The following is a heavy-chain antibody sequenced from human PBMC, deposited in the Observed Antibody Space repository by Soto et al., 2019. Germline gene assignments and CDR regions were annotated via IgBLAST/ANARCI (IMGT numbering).Heavy chain of an antibody. D-gene: IGHD3-10*01. CDR3: MRPAPRGRHYFYFGMDV. CDR1: GFTFSSYA. J-gene: IGHJ6*02. Sequence: PXGSLILPCAASGFTFSSYAMSWVRQAPGKGLEWVSGISSSGGSTYYADSVKGRFTISRDNSKNTLFLRMNRPRVEDTAVYYCMRPAPRGRHYFYFGMDVWGQGTTVTVSS. CDR2: ISSSGGST. V-gene: IGHV3-23*01.